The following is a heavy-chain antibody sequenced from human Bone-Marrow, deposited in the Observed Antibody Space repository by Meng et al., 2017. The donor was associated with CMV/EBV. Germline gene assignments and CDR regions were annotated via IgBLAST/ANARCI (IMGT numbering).Heavy chain of an antibody. CDR2: ISGSDSI. J-gene: IGHJ3*02. D-gene: IGHD4-23*01. CDR1: GFTFSAYE. CDR3: VRERVSTPGDAFDM. Sequence: GESLKISCAASGFTFSAYEMNWVRRAPGKGLEWVSYISGSDSIHYADSVKGRFTISRDNAKNVVYLQMNSLRVDDTAVYYCVRERVSTPGDAFDMCGQGTMVTVSS. V-gene: IGHV3-69-1*02.